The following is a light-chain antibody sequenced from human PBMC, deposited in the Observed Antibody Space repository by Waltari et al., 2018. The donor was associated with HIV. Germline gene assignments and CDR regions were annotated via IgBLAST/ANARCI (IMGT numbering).Light chain of an antibody. V-gene: IGLV1-44*01. CDR1: SSNIRSHI. J-gene: IGLJ3*02. Sequence: HSVLTHPPSASGTPGQRVPISCSGSSSNIRSHIVNLYQQLPGTAPKLLIYSNNQRPSGVPDRFSGSKSGTSASLAISVLQSEDEADYYCAAWDDSLNGWVFGGGTKLTVL. CDR2: SNN. CDR3: AAWDDSLNGWV.